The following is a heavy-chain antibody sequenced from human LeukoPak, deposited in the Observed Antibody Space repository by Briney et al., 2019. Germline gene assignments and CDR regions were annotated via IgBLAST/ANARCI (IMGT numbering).Heavy chain of an antibody. D-gene: IGHD3-22*01. J-gene: IGHJ5*02. V-gene: IGHV3-30-3*01. Sequence: GGSLRLSCAASGFTFSSYAMHWVRQAPGKGLEWVAGISYDGSKKYYADSVKGRFTISTHNSKNTLYLQMNSLRAEDTAVYYCARDLTAYYDSSGPRGANRFDPWGQGTLVTVSS. CDR1: GFTFSSYA. CDR2: ISYDGSKK. CDR3: ARDLTAYYDSSGPRGANRFDP.